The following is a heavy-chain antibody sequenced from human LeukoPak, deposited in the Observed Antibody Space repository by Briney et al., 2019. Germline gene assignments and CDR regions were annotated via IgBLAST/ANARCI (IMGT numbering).Heavy chain of an antibody. CDR3: TSPTAMVID. J-gene: IGHJ4*02. CDR2: IRSKANSYAT. Sequence: GGSLKLSCAASGFTLSGSAMHWVRQASGKELEWVGRIRSKANSYATAYAASVKGRFTISRDDSKNTAYLQMDSLKTEDTAVYYCTSPTAMVIDWGQGTLVTVSS. V-gene: IGHV3-73*01. D-gene: IGHD5-18*01. CDR1: GFTLSGSA.